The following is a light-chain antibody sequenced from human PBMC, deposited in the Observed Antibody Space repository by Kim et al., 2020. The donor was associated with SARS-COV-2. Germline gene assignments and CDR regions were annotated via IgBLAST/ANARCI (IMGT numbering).Light chain of an antibody. CDR1: QSVSSSY. CDR2: GAS. Sequence: EIVLTQSPGTLSLSPGERATLSCRASQSVSSSYLAWYQQKSGQAPRLLIYGASSRATGIPDRFSGSGSGTDFTLTISRLEPEDFAVYYCHQYGSSPRTFGQGTKVDIK. J-gene: IGKJ1*01. CDR3: HQYGSSPRT. V-gene: IGKV3-20*01.